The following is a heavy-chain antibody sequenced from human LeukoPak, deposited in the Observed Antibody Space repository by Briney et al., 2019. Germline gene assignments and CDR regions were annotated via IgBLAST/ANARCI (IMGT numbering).Heavy chain of an antibody. J-gene: IGHJ4*02. V-gene: IGHV4-61*05. D-gene: IGHD3-22*01. Sequence: PSETLSLTCTVSGGSISSSSYYWSWIRQPPGKGLEWIGYIYYSGSTNYNPSLKSRVTISVDTSKNQFSLKLSSVTAADTAVYYCASTMYYYDSSGYYQTFDYWGQGTLVTVSS. CDR3: ASTMYYYDSSGYYQTFDY. CDR2: IYYSGST. CDR1: GGSISSSSYY.